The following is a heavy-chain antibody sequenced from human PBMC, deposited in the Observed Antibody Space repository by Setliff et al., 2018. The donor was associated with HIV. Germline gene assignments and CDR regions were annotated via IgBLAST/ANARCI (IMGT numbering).Heavy chain of an antibody. Sequence: SETLSLTCAVSGASITTNSYYWGWIRQTPEKGLGWIGDFYYSGTTYYNPSLKSRATISVDTSQNQFSLRLSSVTAADTAVYHCARFVLAWFDFSTGAVEVTDPYAFDFWGQGILVTVSS. CDR2: FYYSGTT. V-gene: IGHV4-39*01. J-gene: IGHJ4*02. CDR3: ARFVLAWFDFSTGAVEVTDPYAFDF. D-gene: IGHD2-21*02. CDR1: GASITTNSYY.